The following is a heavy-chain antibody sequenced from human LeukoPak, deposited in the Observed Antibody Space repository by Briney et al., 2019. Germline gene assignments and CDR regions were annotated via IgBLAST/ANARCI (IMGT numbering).Heavy chain of an antibody. D-gene: IGHD3-22*01. CDR2: TYYSGST. CDR3: AREVHYYDSSGYLYYFDY. J-gene: IGHJ4*02. V-gene: IGHV4-59*12. CDR1: GGSISSYY. Sequence: SETLSLTCTVSGGSISSYYWSWIRQPPGKGLEWIGYTYYSGSTDYNPSLKSRVTISVDTSKNQFSLKLSSVTAADTAVYYCAREVHYYDSSGYLYYFDYWGQGTLVTVSS.